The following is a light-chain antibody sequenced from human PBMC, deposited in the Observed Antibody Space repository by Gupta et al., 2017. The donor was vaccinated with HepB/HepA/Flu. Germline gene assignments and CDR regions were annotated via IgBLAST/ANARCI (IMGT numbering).Light chain of an antibody. Sequence: EIVMTQSPATLSVSPGERATLSCRASQSVSSNLAWYQRRPGQAPRLLIYDASTRATGIPARFSGSGPGTDFTLTISSLQSEDFAVYYCQQYSHLWTFGQGTKVEIK. CDR1: QSVSSN. V-gene: IGKV3-15*01. CDR2: DAS. J-gene: IGKJ1*01. CDR3: QQYSHLWT.